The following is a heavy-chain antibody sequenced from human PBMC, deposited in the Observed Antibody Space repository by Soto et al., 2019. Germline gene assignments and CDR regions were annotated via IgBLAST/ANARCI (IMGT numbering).Heavy chain of an antibody. D-gene: IGHD6-6*01. CDR2: MYYTGNK. CDR1: CGSIISSSYY. J-gene: IGHJ5*02. CDR3: ARRSSSSLGSLFDP. V-gene: IGHV4-39*01. Sequence: SETLRLTCTVACGSIISSSYYWDRNRQPPGKGLEWIGAMYYTGNKNYNPSLESRVTMSVDTSKNQFSLKLSSVTPTDTAVYYWARRSSSSLGSLFDPWGRGILVTVS.